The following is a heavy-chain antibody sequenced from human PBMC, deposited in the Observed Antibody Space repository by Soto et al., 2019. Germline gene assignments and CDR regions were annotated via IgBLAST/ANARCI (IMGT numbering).Heavy chain of an antibody. Sequence: PSETLSLTCTVSGGSISSGNYYWSWIRQPPGKGLEWIGFISYSGSTYYNASLKSRVTISVDTSKNQFSLNLSFVTAADTAVYYCARSVFPWGQGTLVTVSS. CDR2: ISYSGST. V-gene: IGHV4-30-4*01. CDR1: GGSISSGNYY. CDR3: ARSVFP. J-gene: IGHJ5*02.